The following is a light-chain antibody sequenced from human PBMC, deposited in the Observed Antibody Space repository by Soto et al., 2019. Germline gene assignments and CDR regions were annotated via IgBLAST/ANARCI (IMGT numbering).Light chain of an antibody. V-gene: IGLV2-23*02. Sequence: QSALTQPASVSGSPGQSITISCTGTSSDVGNYNLVSWYQQYPGEAPKLIIYEDNERPSGVSNRFSGSKSGNTASLTISGLQAEDEADYYCCSYAGTNTFVFGGGTKLTVL. J-gene: IGLJ2*01. CDR1: SSDVGNYNL. CDR3: CSYAGTNTFV. CDR2: EDN.